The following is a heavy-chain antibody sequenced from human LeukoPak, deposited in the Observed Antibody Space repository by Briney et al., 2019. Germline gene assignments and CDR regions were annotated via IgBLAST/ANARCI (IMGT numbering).Heavy chain of an antibody. J-gene: IGHJ4*02. CDR2: IYPSGSA. D-gene: IGHD6-13*01. CDR1: GGSISNYY. V-gene: IGHV4-4*07. Sequence: SETLSLTCTVSGGSISNYYWSWIRQPAGKGLEWIGRIYPSGSANYNPSLKSRVTMSVDTSKDQFSLRLGSVTAADTAVYYCARGAGPFDDWGQGALVTVSS. CDR3: ARGAGPFDD.